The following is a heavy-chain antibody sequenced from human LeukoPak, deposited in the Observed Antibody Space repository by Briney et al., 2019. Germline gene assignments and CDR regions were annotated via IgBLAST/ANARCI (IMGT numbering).Heavy chain of an antibody. Sequence: ASVKVSFKASGYTLTSYSMHWVRQAPGQGLEWMGIINPSGGSTTYAQKFQGRVTMTGDTSTTTVYMELSSLRSDDTAVYYCARATSSWTYYDLDVWGQGTTVTVPS. CDR1: GYTLTSYS. D-gene: IGHD2-2*01. J-gene: IGHJ6*02. V-gene: IGHV1-46*01. CDR2: INPSGGST. CDR3: ARATSSWTYYDLDV.